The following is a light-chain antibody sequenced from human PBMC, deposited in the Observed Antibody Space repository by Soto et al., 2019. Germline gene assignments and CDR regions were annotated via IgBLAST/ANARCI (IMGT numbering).Light chain of an antibody. CDR1: QSIISTH. CDR3: QHYGTSPRT. CDR2: DTS. J-gene: IGKJ1*01. V-gene: IGKV3-20*01. Sequence: EIVLTQSPGTLSLFPGERAALSCRASQSIISTHLAWYQQKPGQAPRLLIYDTSSRATGIPDRFTGSGSGTDFTLTISRLAPEDLAVYYCQHYGTSPRTFGQGTKVEIK.